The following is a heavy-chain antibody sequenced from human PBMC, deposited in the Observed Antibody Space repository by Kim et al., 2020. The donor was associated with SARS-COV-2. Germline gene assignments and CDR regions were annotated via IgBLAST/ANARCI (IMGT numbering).Heavy chain of an antibody. V-gene: IGHV4-30-2*04. Sequence: LKSRVTISVDTSKTQFSLKLGSVTAADTAVYYCASLYYDYVWGSPEAFDIWGQGTMVTVSS. CDR3: ASLYYDYVWGSPEAFDI. J-gene: IGHJ3*02. D-gene: IGHD3-16*01.